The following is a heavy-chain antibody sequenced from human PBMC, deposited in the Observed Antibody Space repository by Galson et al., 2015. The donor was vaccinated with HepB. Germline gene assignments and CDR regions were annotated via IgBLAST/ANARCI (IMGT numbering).Heavy chain of an antibody. CDR3: ARDGTVVSPSMMGATYFDY. CDR1: GGTFSSYA. V-gene: IGHV1-69*06. D-gene: IGHD1-26*01. Sequence: SVKVSCKASGGTFSSYAISWVRQAPGQGLEWMGGIIPIFGTTNYAQKFQGRVTITADKSTSTAYMELSSLRSEDTAVYYCARDGTVVSPSMMGATYFDYWGQGTLVTVSS. CDR2: IIPIFGTT. J-gene: IGHJ4*02.